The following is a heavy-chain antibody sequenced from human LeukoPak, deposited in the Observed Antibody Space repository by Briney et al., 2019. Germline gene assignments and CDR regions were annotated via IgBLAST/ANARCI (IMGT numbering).Heavy chain of an antibody. CDR2: ISWDGGNS. CDR1: GFIFDDYT. J-gene: IGHJ4*02. CDR3: AKARKRGYAYGFVDS. V-gene: IGHV3-43*01. D-gene: IGHD5-18*01. Sequence: GGSLRLSCAASGFIFDDYTMHWVRQAPAKGLEWVSVISWDGGNSFYADSVKGRFTVSRDNNRKSLYLQMHSLRPEDTAFYYRAKARKRGYAYGFVDSWGQGTLVTVSS.